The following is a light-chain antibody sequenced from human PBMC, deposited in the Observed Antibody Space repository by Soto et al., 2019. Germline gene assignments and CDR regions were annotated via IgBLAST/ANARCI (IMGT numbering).Light chain of an antibody. CDR2: GAS. V-gene: IGKV3-15*01. Sequence: EIVMTQSPATLSVSPGEGATLSCRASQTISTSIAWYQQKPGQAPRLLIYGASTRTTGIPARFSGSGSGTEFTLTISSLQSEDFAVYYCQQYNKGPVTFGQGTKVEIK. J-gene: IGKJ1*01. CDR1: QTISTS. CDR3: QQYNKGPVT.